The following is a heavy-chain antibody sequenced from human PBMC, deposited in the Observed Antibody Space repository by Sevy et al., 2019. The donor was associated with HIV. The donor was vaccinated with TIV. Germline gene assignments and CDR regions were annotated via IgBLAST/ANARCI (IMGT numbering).Heavy chain of an antibody. Sequence: GGSLRLSCAASGFTFSSYGMHWVRQAPGKGLEWVAVISNDGSNKYYADSVKGGFTISRDNSKNTLYLQMNSLRAEDTAVYYCAKAGGGSYYFDYWGQGTLVTVSS. D-gene: IGHD1-26*01. CDR3: AKAGGGSYYFDY. CDR2: ISNDGSNK. V-gene: IGHV3-30*18. CDR1: GFTFSSYG. J-gene: IGHJ4*02.